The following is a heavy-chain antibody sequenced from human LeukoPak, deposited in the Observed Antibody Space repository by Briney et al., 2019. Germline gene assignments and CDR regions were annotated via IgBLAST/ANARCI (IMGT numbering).Heavy chain of an antibody. CDR2: ISSSGTII. V-gene: IGHV3-11*01. J-gene: IGHJ6*03. CDR1: GFTFSDYY. D-gene: IGHD6-13*01. Sequence: PGGSLRLSCAASGFTFSDYYTSWIRQAPGKGLEWVSYISSSGTIIKFADSVKGRFTISRDNAKNSMYLQMNSLRAEDTAVYYCAGEAWYNSRWYETENYYYYYYMDVWGKGTTVTVSS. CDR3: AGEAWYNSRWYETENYYYYYYMDV.